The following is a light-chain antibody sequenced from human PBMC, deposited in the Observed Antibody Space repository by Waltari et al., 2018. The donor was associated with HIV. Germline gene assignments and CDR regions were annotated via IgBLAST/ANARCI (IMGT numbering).Light chain of an antibody. CDR1: QSLSNSY. V-gene: IGKV3-20*01. Sequence: EVVLTQSPGTLSLSPGERATLSCRLSQSLSNSYLAWYQQKPGQAPRLLIYDASSRATGIPDKFSGSGSGTDFTLTISKLEPEDFAVYYCQQYVSSPWTFGQGTKVEIK. J-gene: IGKJ1*01. CDR2: DAS. CDR3: QQYVSSPWT.